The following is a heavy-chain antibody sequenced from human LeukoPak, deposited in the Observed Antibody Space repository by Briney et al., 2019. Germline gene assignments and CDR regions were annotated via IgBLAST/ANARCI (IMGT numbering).Heavy chain of an antibody. CDR2: INPNSGGT. CDR3: ARVEYDILTGYYEVFDY. V-gene: IGHV1-2*02. Sequence: ASLKVSCKASGYTFTGYYMHWVRQAPGQGLEWRRWINPNSGGTNYAQKFQGRVTMTRDTSISTAYMELSRLRSDDTAVYYCARVEYDILTGYYEVFDYWGQGTLVTVSS. J-gene: IGHJ4*02. D-gene: IGHD3-9*01. CDR1: GYTFTGYY.